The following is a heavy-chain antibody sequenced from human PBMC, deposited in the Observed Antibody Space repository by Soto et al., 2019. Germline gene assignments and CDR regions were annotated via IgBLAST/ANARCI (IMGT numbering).Heavy chain of an antibody. J-gene: IGHJ4*02. CDR3: AQDRGWGVVSPSHDY. D-gene: IGHD2-21*01. V-gene: IGHV3-23*01. Sequence: EVQLLESGGGLVQPGGSLRVSCAASGFTFRNFVMSWVRQAPGKGLEWVSAIRGSGGETFYADPVKGRFTISRDNSRNTLYLQMNSLRDEDTALYFCAQDRGWGVVSPSHDYWGRGTLVTVSS. CDR1: GFTFRNFV. CDR2: IRGSGGET.